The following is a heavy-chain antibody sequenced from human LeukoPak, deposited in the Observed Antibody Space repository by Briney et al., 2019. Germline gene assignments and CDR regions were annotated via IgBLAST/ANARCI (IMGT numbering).Heavy chain of an antibody. Sequence: ASVKVSCKASGYTFTGHYMHWVRQAPGQGLEWMGWINSDSGGTKYAQKFQGSVIMTRVTSISTAYMELSRLKSDGTAVYYCARGRVHSWSDAFDIWGQGTTATVSS. CDR3: ARGRVHSWSDAFDI. D-gene: IGHD1-1*01. CDR1: GYTFTGHY. V-gene: IGHV1-2*02. J-gene: IGHJ3*02. CDR2: INSDSGGT.